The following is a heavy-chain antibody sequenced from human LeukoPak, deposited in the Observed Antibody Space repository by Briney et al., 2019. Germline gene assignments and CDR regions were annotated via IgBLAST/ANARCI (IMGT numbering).Heavy chain of an antibody. J-gene: IGHJ5*02. CDR1: GGSFSGYY. CDR2: INHSGST. D-gene: IGHD5-18*01. CDR3: ARAMKRGYSYGRIWFDP. Sequence: SETLSLTCAVYGGSFSGYYWSWIRQPPGKGLEWIGEINHSGSTNYNPSLKSRVTISVDTSKSQFSLKLSSVTAADTAVYYCARAMKRGYSYGRIWFDPWGQGTLVTVSS. V-gene: IGHV4-34*01.